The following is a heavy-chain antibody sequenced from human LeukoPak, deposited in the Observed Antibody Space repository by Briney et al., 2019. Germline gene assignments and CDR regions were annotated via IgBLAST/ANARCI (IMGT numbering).Heavy chain of an antibody. J-gene: IGHJ3*02. CDR1: GGSISSYY. D-gene: IGHD3-22*01. CDR3: ARHGYYDSSGYSIDAFDI. CDR2: IYYSGST. V-gene: IGHV4-59*08. Sequence: SETLSLTYTVSGGSISSYYWSWIRQPPGKGLEWIGYIYYSGSTNYTPSLKSRVTISVDTSKNQFSLKRSSVTAADTAVYYCARHGYYDSSGYSIDAFDIWGQGTMVTVSS.